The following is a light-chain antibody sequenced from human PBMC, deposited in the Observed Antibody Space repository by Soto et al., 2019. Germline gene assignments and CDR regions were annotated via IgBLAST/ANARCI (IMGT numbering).Light chain of an antibody. CDR3: MQTAPWPYT. V-gene: IGKV2-30*01. J-gene: IGKJ2*01. Sequence: DVVMTQSPLSLPVTLGQSASISCTSSQSLVYADGNTSLNWLQQRPGQSPRRLIYKVFNRDSGVPDRFSGSASGSEFTLTISRVEAEDIGVYYCMQTAPWPYTFGRGTKLAIK. CDR1: QSLVYADGNTS. CDR2: KVF.